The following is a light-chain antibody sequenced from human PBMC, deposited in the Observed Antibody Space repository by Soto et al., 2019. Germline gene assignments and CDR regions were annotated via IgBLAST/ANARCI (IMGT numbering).Light chain of an antibody. J-gene: IGLJ2*01. CDR3: SSYTSTSTMV. CDR1: SSDVGGYNY. CDR2: EVS. Sequence: QSALTQPAPVSGSPGQSITIACTGTSSDVGGYNYVSWYQQHPGKAPKLMIYEVSNRPSGVSNRFSGSKSANTASLTISGLQPEDEADYYCSSYTSTSTMVFGGGTKLTVL. V-gene: IGLV2-14*01.